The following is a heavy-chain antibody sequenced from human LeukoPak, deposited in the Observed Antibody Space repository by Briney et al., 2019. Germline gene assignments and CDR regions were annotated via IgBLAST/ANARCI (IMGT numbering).Heavy chain of an antibody. CDR1: GGSINSYY. J-gene: IGHJ4*02. CDR2: IHYSGST. V-gene: IGHV4-59*01. Sequence: SETLSLTCTVSGGSINSYYWSWIRQPPGKGLEWIGYIHYSGSTNYNPSLKSRVTISVDTSKNQISLKLSSVTAADTAVYYCARVRDRSGYFYDFDYWGQGTLVTVSS. D-gene: IGHD3-22*01. CDR3: ARVRDRSGYFYDFDY.